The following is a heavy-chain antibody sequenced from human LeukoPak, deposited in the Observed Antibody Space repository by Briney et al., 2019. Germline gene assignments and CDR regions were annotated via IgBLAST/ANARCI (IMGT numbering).Heavy chain of an antibody. J-gene: IGHJ4*02. V-gene: IGHV4-38-2*02. CDR1: GYSISSGYY. CDR3: ARFSQGLADFDY. CDR2: IYHSGST. D-gene: IGHD6-19*01. Sequence: NPSETLSLTCTVSGYSISSGYYWGWIRQPPGKGLEWIGSIYHSGSTYYNPSLKSRVTISVDRSKNQFSLKLSSVTAADTAVYYCARFSQGLADFDYWGQGTLVTVSS.